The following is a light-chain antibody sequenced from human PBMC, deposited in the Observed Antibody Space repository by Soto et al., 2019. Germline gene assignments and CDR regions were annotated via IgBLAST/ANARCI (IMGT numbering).Light chain of an antibody. CDR2: EVS. J-gene: IGLJ1*01. V-gene: IGLV2-14*01. CDR1: SGDVGAYDY. Sequence: QSALTQPASVSGSPGQSIAISCTGTSGDVGAYDYVSWYQHHPDKAPKLMIYEVSNRPSGVSDRFSGSKSVYTATLTISGLQAEDEDDYYCASHTTSDTRVFGTGTKLTVL. CDR3: ASHTTSDTRV.